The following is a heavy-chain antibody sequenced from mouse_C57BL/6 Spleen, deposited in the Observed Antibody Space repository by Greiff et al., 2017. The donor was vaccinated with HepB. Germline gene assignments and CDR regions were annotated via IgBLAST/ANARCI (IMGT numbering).Heavy chain of an antibody. V-gene: IGHV1-15*01. CDR2: IDPETGGT. CDR1: GYTFTDYE. Sequence: QVQLQQSGAELVRPGASVTLSCKASGYTFTDYEMHWVKQTPVHGLEWIGAIDPETGGTAYNQKFKGKAILTADKSSSTAYMELRSLTSEDSAVDYCTRQELRPAFFAYWGQGTLVTVSA. J-gene: IGHJ3*01. CDR3: TRQELRPAFFAY. D-gene: IGHD3-2*02.